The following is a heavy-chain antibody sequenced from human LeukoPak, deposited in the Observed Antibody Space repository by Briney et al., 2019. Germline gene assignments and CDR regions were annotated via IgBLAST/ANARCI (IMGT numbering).Heavy chain of an antibody. V-gene: IGHV1-2*02. CDR1: GYTFTGYY. J-gene: IGHJ4*02. D-gene: IGHD3-22*01. CDR2: INPNSGGT. CDR3: ARDTHDSSGYYYLEPGLPDY. Sequence: ASVKVSCKASGYTFTGYYMHWVRQAPGQGLEWMGWINPNSGGTNYAQKFQGRVTMTRDTSISTAYMELSRLRSDDTAVYYCARDTHDSSGYYYLEPGLPDYWGQGTLVTVSS.